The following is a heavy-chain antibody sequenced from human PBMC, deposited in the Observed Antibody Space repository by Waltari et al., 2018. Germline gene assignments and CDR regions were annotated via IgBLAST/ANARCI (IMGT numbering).Heavy chain of an antibody. CDR3: ARAWEEFGTTGAYWFDP. CDR2: ISAYNGNT. J-gene: IGHJ5*02. CDR1: GYTFTSYG. Sequence: QVQLVQSGAEVKKPGASVTVSCKASGYTFTSYGISWVRQAPGKGLEWMGWISAYNGNTNYAQKLQGRVTMTTDTSTSTAYMELRSLRSDDTAVYYCARAWEEFGTTGAYWFDPWGQGTLVTVSS. V-gene: IGHV1-18*04. D-gene: IGHD1-7*01.